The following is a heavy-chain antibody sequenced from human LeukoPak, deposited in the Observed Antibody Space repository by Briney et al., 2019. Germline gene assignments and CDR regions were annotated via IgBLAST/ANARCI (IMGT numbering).Heavy chain of an antibody. J-gene: IGHJ4*02. CDR2: INSDGSWT. Sequence: GGSLRLSCAASGSYWMHWVRQAPGKGLVWVSHINSDGSWTSYADSVKGRFTISKDNAKNTVYLQMNNLRAGDTAVYYCVSFYETYWGRGTLVTVSS. V-gene: IGHV3-74*01. D-gene: IGHD2/OR15-2a*01. CDR1: GSYW. CDR3: VSFYETY.